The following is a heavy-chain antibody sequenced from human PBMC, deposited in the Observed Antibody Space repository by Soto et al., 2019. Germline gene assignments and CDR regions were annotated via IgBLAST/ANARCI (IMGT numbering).Heavy chain of an antibody. V-gene: IGHV4-30-2*03. CDR1: GGSISSGGYS. CDR2: IYYSGST. Sequence: PSETLSLTCAVSGGSISSGGYSWSWIRQPPGKGLEWIGSIYYSGSTYYNPSLKSRVTISVDTSKNQFSLKLSSVTAADTAVYYCGLSIERWLQFSVHGTGWFDPWGQGTLVTVSS. CDR3: GLSIERWLQFSVHGTGWFDP. J-gene: IGHJ5*02. D-gene: IGHD5-12*01.